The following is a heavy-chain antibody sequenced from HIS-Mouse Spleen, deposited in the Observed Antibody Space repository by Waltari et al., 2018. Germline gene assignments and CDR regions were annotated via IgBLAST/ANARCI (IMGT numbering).Heavy chain of an antibody. J-gene: IGHJ4*02. CDR1: GVPFSSYW. CDR2: INSDGSST. V-gene: IGHV3-74*01. Sequence: EVQLVESGGGLVQPGGSVRPSCAAAGVPFSSYWRHWVRQAPGKGLVWVSRINSDGSSTSYADSVKGRFTISRDNAKNTLYLQMNSLRAEDTAVYYCARKLGIDYWGQGTLVTVSS. CDR3: ARKLGIDY. D-gene: IGHD7-27*01.